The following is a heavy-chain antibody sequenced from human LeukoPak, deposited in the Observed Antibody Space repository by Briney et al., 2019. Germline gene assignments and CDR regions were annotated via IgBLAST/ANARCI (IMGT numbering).Heavy chain of an antibody. Sequence: ASVKVSCKASGYTFTSYGISWVRQAPGQGLEWMGWISAYNGNTNYAQKLQGRVTMTTDTSTSTAYMELRGLRSDDTAVYYCARDPHDDILTGYYPVDYWGQGTLVTVSS. CDR3: ARDPHDDILTGYYPVDY. CDR1: GYTFTSYG. D-gene: IGHD3-9*01. J-gene: IGHJ4*02. CDR2: ISAYNGNT. V-gene: IGHV1-18*01.